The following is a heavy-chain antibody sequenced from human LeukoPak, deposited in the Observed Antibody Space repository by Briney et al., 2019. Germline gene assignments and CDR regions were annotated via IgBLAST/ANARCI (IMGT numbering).Heavy chain of an antibody. V-gene: IGHV3-30*02. CDR2: IRYDGSNK. CDR1: GFTFSSYG. D-gene: IGHD5-12*01. J-gene: IGHJ6*03. Sequence: GGSLRLSCAASGFTFSSYGMHWVRQAPGKGLEWVAFIRYDGSNKYYADSVKGRFTISRDNSKNTLYLQMNSLRAEDTAVYYCAKDREVATIYYYYYYMDVWGKGTTVTVSS. CDR3: AKDREVATIYYYYYYMDV.